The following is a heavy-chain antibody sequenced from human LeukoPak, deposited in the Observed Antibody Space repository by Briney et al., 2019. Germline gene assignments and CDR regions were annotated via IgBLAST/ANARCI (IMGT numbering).Heavy chain of an antibody. CDR3: ARTGYSYGYSHYYYGMDV. D-gene: IGHD5-18*01. V-gene: IGHV4-59*08. J-gene: IGHJ6*02. CDR1: GGSISSYY. Sequence: NPSETLSLTCTVSGGSISSYYWSWIRQPPGKGLEWIGYIYYSGSTNYNPSLKSRVTISVDTSKNQFSLKLSSVTAADTAVYYCARTGYSYGYSHYYYGMDVWGQGTTVTVSS. CDR2: IYYSGST.